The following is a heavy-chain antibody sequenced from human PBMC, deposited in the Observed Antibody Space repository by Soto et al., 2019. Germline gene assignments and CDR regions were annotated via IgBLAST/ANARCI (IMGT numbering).Heavy chain of an antibody. Sequence: EVQLVESGGGLVQPGRSLRISCAASGFTFDDYAMHWVRQTPGQGLEWVSGISWNSGSIGYADSVKGRFTMSRDNAKNSVSLQMSSLRTEDTALYYCTKDTHKLTRYMDVWGKGTTVTVSS. CDR2: ISWNSGSI. V-gene: IGHV3-9*01. CDR3: TKDTHKLTRYMDV. D-gene: IGHD4-17*01. J-gene: IGHJ6*03. CDR1: GFTFDDYA.